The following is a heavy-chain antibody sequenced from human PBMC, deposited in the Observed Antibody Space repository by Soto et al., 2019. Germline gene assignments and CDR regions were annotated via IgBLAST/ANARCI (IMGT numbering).Heavy chain of an antibody. J-gene: IGHJ4*02. CDR2: ITWNSGHI. CDR3: ARVSDFWSGYSGGYFDY. CDR1: GFNFDDSA. V-gene: IGHV3-9*01. D-gene: IGHD3-3*01. Sequence: GGSLRLSCVASGFNFDDSAMNWVRQVPGKGLEWVSGITWNSGHILYADSVKGRFTISRDNAKNSLYLQMNSLRAEDTAVYYCARVSDFWSGYSGGYFDYWGQGTLVTVSS.